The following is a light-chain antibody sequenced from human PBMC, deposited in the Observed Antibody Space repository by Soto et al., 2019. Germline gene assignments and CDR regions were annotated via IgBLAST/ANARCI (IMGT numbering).Light chain of an antibody. J-gene: IGLJ3*02. CDR3: CSYAGDSTWV. Sequence: QSALAQPASVSGSPGQSITISCTGSSSDVGSYKFVSRFQQNPGKAPKLIIYEGTKRPSGVSDRFSGSKSGYTASLTISGLQAEDEADYYCCSYAGDSTWVFGGGTKLTVL. CDR1: SSDVGSYKF. CDR2: EGT. V-gene: IGLV2-23*01.